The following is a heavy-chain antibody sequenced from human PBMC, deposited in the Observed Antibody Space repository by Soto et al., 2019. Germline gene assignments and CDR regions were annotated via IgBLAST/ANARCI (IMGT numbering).Heavy chain of an antibody. CDR2: IIPIFGTA. Sequence: SVKVSCKASGGTFSSYAISWVRQAPGQGLEWMGGIIPIFGTANYAQKFQGRVTITADESKNTLFLQMNSLRAEDTAVYFCAKGDCSGGSCYFSAFDIWGQGTMVTVSS. V-gene: IGHV1-69*13. J-gene: IGHJ3*02. CDR3: AKGDCSGGSCYFSAFDI. D-gene: IGHD2-15*01. CDR1: GGTFSSYA.